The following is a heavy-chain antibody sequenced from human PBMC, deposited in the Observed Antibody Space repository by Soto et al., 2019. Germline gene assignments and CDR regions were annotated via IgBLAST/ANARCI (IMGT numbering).Heavy chain of an antibody. V-gene: IGHV1-2*02. CDR1: GYTFSGFY. D-gene: IGHD6-19*01. CDR2: INPNSGGT. J-gene: IGHJ4*02. Sequence: ASLKVSCKASGYTFSGFYMHWVRQSPGQGLEWMGWINPNSGGTKSVEKFQGRVTMTRDTSISMAYMELSRLTSDDTAVYYCASAAVTGTAGLDYWGQGTVVTVSS. CDR3: ASAAVTGTAGLDY.